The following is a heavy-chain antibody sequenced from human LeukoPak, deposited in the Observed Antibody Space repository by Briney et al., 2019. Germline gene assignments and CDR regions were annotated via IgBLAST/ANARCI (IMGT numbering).Heavy chain of an antibody. V-gene: IGHV3-7*01. Sequence: GGSLRLSCAASGFSFTDYWMSWVRQAPGKGPEWVAHLNEDGSRIVYLDSVKGRFTISRDNAKNSLYLQMNSLRAEDTAVYYCARDGPYGDYGGRYKPFDYWGQGTLVTVSS. CDR2: LNEDGSRI. CDR3: ARDGPYGDYGGRYKPFDY. J-gene: IGHJ4*02. D-gene: IGHD4-17*01. CDR1: GFSFTDYW.